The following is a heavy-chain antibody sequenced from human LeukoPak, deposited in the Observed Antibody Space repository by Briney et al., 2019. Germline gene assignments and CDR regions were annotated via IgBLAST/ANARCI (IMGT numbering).Heavy chain of an antibody. CDR3: AKNYGSGSSVKYYYYMDV. V-gene: IGHV3-23*01. Sequence: GGSLRLSCAASGFTFTSYAMSWVRQAPKKGLEWVSVISASGGSTNYADSVKGRFTITRDNSKNTLYLQMNSLRAEDSAVYYCAKNYGSGSSVKYYYYMDVWGKGTTVTVSS. CDR2: ISASGGST. D-gene: IGHD3-10*01. J-gene: IGHJ6*03. CDR1: GFTFTSYA.